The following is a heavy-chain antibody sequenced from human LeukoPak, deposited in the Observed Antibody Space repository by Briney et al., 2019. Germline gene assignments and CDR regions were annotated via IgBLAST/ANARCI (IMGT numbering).Heavy chain of an antibody. V-gene: IGHV3-23*01. CDR1: GFTFSRYA. CDR3: ARSRSGSVAGTSDY. Sequence: GGALRLSCAASGFTFSRYAMSWVRQAPGKGLEWVSSVSTDGDTHYTDSVKGRFTISRYTSMNTLFLQMTSLRAEDTALYYCARSRSGSVAGTSDYWGQGTLVIVSS. D-gene: IGHD6-19*01. CDR2: VSTDGDT. J-gene: IGHJ4*02.